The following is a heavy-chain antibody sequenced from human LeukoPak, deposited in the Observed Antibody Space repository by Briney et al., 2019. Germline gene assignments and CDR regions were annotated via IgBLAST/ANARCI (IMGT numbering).Heavy chain of an antibody. CDR3: AKSFSPGPVWTGSDY. CDR1: GFTFDDYA. CDR2: IRWNSGSI. V-gene: IGHV3-9*01. Sequence: GGSLRLSCAASGFTFDDYAMHWVRHAPGKGLEWVSGIRWNSGSIGYADSVKGRFTISRDNAKKSLYLQMNSLRAEDTALYYCAKSFSPGPVWTGSDYWGQGTLVTVSS. D-gene: IGHD3/OR15-3a*01. J-gene: IGHJ4*02.